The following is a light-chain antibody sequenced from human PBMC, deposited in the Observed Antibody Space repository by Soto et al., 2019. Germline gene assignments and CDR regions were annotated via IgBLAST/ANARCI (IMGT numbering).Light chain of an antibody. J-gene: IGKJ4*01. V-gene: IGKV3-20*01. CDR2: GAS. Sequence: EIVLTQSPGTLSLSPGERATLSCRASQSVSSSNLVWYQQKPGQAPRLLIYGASSRATGIPDRFSGSGSGTDFTLTISSLQPDDFATYYCQQYYSYPLTFGGGTKVDIK. CDR3: QQYYSYPLT. CDR1: QSVSSSN.